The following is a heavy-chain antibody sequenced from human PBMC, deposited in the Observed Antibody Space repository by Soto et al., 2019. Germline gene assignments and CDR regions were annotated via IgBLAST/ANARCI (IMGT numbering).Heavy chain of an antibody. CDR1: GDSITSSSYH. CDR3: ARHEARSYFYMDV. Sequence: QLQLQESGPGLVKPSETMSLTCTVSGDSITSSSYHWGWIRQPPGKGLEWIGNIYYSGSSYYNPSLKSRVTMSVDMPKNQFSLSLSSVTAADTAVYHCARHEARSYFYMDVWGKGTTVTVSS. J-gene: IGHJ6*03. V-gene: IGHV4-39*01. CDR2: IYYSGSS.